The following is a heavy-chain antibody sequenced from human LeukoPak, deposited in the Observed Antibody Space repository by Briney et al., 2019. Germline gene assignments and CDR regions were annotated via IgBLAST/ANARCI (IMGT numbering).Heavy chain of an antibody. D-gene: IGHD6-13*01. V-gene: IGHV3-23*01. Sequence: GGSLRLSCAASGFTFSSYAVSWVRQAPGKGLEWVSAISGSGGSTYYADSVKGRFTISRDNSKNTLYLQMNSLRAEDTAVYYCAKVALAAAEDYYYGMDVWGQGTTVTVSS. CDR3: AKVALAAAEDYYYGMDV. J-gene: IGHJ6*02. CDR1: GFTFSSYA. CDR2: ISGSGGST.